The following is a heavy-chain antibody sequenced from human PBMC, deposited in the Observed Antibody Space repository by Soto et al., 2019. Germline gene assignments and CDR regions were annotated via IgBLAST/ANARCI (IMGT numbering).Heavy chain of an antibody. CDR1: GYTFPGNY. J-gene: IGHJ4*02. CDR3: ARGYCSSSGCSHYFDY. D-gene: IGHD2-2*01. V-gene: IGHV1-2*02. Sequence: ASVKVSCKASGYTFPGNYMHWVRQAPGQGLEWMALINPTSGGTNYAQKFQGSVTMTWDTSISTAYRELSRLRSDDTAIYYCARGYCSSSGCSHYFDYWGQGTLVTVSS. CDR2: INPTSGGT.